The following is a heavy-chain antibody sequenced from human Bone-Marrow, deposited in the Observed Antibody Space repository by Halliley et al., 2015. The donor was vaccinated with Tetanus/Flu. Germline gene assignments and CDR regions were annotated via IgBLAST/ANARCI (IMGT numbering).Heavy chain of an antibody. CDR1: RDSVSTNTAA. CDR3: ARELDYFYGMDV. CDR2: TYYRSKWYN. V-gene: IGHV6-1*01. Sequence: LRLSCAISRDSVSTNTAAWNWIRQSPSRGLEWLGRTYYRSKWYNDYAVSVKSRITINPDTSKNQFSLQLNSVTPEDTAMYYCARELDYFYGMDVWGQGPTVTVSS. J-gene: IGHJ6*02.